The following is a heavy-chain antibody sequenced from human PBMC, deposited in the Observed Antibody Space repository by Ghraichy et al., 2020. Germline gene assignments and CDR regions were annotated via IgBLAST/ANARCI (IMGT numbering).Heavy chain of an antibody. CDR2: IYYSGST. V-gene: IGHV4-59*01. CDR1: GGSISSYY. CDR3: ARVPGYRDTNYYYYGMDV. J-gene: IGHJ6*02. D-gene: IGHD5-18*01. Sequence: SQTLSLTCTVSGGSISSYYWSWIRQPPGKGLEWIGYIYYSGSTNYNPSLKSRVTISVDTSKNQFSLKLSSVTAADTAVYYCARVPGYRDTNYYYYGMDVWGQGTTVTVSS.